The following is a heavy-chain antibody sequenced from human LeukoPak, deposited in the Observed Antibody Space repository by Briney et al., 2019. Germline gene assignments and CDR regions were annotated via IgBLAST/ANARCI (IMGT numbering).Heavy chain of an antibody. V-gene: IGHV1-69*05. CDR1: GGTFSSYA. Sequence: SVKVSCKASGGTFSSYAISWVRQAPGQGLEWMGGIIPIFGTANYAQKFQGRDTITTDESTSTAYMELSSLRSEDTAVYYCARVVDYYYYYMDVWGKGTTVTVSS. CDR3: ARVVDYYYYYMDV. J-gene: IGHJ6*03. CDR2: IIPIFGTA. D-gene: IGHD2-15*01.